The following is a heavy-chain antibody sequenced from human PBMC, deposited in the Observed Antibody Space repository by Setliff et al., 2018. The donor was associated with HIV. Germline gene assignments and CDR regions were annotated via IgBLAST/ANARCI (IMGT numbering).Heavy chain of an antibody. CDR2: FYTSGST. CDR3: ARGLSFYDPGGFDY. J-gene: IGHJ4*02. D-gene: IGHD3-22*01. V-gene: IGHV4-4*07. Sequence: SETLSLTCTVSGGSISSYYWSWIRQPAGKGLEWIGRFYTSGSTNYNPSLKSRVTMSVDTSKNQFSLKLSSVTAADTAVYYCARGLSFYDPGGFDYWGQGTLVTVSS. CDR1: GGSISSYY.